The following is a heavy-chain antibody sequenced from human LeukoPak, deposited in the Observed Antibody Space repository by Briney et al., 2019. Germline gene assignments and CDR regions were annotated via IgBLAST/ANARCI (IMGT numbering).Heavy chain of an antibody. D-gene: IGHD4-17*01. CDR2: IYTSGST. J-gene: IGHJ5*02. V-gene: IGHV4-4*07. CDR3: ARETVTTNWFDP. Sequence: SETLSLTCTVSGGSISSYYWSWIRQPAGKGLEWIGRIYTSGSTNYNPSLKSRVTISVDTSKNQFSLKLSSVTAADTAVYYCARETVTTNWFDPWGQGTLVTVSS. CDR1: GGSISSYY.